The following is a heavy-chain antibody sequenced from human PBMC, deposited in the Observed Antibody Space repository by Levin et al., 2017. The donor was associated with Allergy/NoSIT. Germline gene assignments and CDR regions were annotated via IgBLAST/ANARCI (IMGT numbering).Heavy chain of an antibody. V-gene: IGHV3-21*01. CDR3: ARDQDTAMVPFDY. D-gene: IGHD5-18*01. CDR2: ISSSSSYI. Sequence: GESLKISCAASGFTFSSYSMNWVRQAPGKGLEWVSSISSSSSYIYYADSVKGRFTISRDNAKNSLYLQMNSLRAEDTAVYYCARDQDTAMVPFDYWGQGTLVTVSS. CDR1: GFTFSSYS. J-gene: IGHJ4*02.